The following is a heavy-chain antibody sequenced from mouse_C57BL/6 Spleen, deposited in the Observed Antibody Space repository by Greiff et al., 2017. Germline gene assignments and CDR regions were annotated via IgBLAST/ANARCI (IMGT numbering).Heavy chain of an antibody. CDR2: IRSKSNNYAS. J-gene: IGHJ4*01. V-gene: IGHV10-1*01. D-gene: IGHD1-1*01. CDR3: VVRAMDY. CDR1: GYSFNTYA. Sequence: EVQLMESGGGLVQPKGSLKLSCAASGYSFNTYAMNWVRQAAGQGLEWVARIRSKSNNYASYYAVSVKDRFTISRDDSESLLYLQMNNLKTEDTAMYYCVVRAMDYWGQGTSVTVSS.